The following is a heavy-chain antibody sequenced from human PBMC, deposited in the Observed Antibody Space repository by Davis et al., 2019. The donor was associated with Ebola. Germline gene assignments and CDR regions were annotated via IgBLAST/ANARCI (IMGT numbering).Heavy chain of an antibody. CDR1: GYTFTNYY. D-gene: IGHD5-12*01. CDR2: INPNDGRT. CDR3: AREGERYTGYEEY. Sequence: AASVKVSCKASGYTFTNYYMHWVRQAPGQGLEWMGMINPNDGRTIYAQKFQGRVTVTRDTSTTTVYMDLSSLRSEDTAVYFCAREGERYTGYEEYWGQGTLVTVSS. V-gene: IGHV1-46*01. J-gene: IGHJ4*02.